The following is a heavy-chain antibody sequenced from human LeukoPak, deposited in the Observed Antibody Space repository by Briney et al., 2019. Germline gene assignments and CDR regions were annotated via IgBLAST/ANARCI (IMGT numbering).Heavy chain of an antibody. D-gene: IGHD3-22*01. Sequence: GGSLRLSCAASGFTFNNYGMSWVRQAPGKGLEWVSTISARSGGTYYADSVKGRFTISRDNSKNTLYLQMNSLRAEDTAVYYCAKRLSGDSSGRAPDYWGQGTLVTVSS. V-gene: IGHV3-23*01. CDR3: AKRLSGDSSGRAPDY. CDR2: ISARSGGT. J-gene: IGHJ4*02. CDR1: GFTFNNYG.